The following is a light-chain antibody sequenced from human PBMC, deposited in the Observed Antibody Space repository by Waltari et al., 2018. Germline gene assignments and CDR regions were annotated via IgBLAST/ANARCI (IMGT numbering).Light chain of an antibody. CDR2: AAS. CDR1: QGINNY. CDR3: QKCFSAPYT. Sequence: DIQMTQSPSSLSASVGDRVTITCRASQGINNYLAWYQQRAVNAPKVLIYAASILQSGVPSRFSVSGSGTDFTLTISSLQPEDVATYYCQKCFSAPYTFGQGTKLEI. J-gene: IGKJ2*01. V-gene: IGKV1-27*01.